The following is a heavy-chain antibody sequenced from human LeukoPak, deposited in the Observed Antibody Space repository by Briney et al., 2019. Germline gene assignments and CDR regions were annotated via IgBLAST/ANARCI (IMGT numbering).Heavy chain of an antibody. V-gene: IGHV1-18*01. CDR3: AREERYYDSSGYYYSYFDY. CDR2: ISAYNGNT. Sequence: GASVKVSCKASGYTFTSYGISWVRQAPGQGLEWMGWISAYNGNTNYAQKLQGRVTMTTDTSTSTAYMELRSLRSDDTAVYYCAREERYYDSSGYYYSYFDYWGQGTLVTVSS. D-gene: IGHD3-22*01. CDR1: GYTFTSYG. J-gene: IGHJ4*02.